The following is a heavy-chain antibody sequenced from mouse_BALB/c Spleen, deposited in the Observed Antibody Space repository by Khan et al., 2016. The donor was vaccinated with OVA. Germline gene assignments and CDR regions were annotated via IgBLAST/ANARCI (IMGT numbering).Heavy chain of an antibody. D-gene: IGHD1-2*01. CDR3: ARTARIKY. CDR2: ISYSGST. CDR1: GYSITSGYG. V-gene: IGHV3-2*02. J-gene: IGHJ2*01. Sequence: EVELVESGPGLVKPSQSLSLTCTVTGYSITSGYGWNWIRQFPGNKLEWMGYISYSGSTNYNPSPKSRISITRDTSKKQFFLQLNSVTTEDTATYYCARTARIKYWGQGTTLTVSS.